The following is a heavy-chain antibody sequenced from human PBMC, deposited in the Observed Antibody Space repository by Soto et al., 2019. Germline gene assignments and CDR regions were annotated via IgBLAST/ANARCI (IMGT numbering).Heavy chain of an antibody. D-gene: IGHD3-10*01. CDR2: IYYSGST. J-gene: IGHJ4*02. V-gene: IGHV4-39*01. Sequence: QLQLQESGPGLVKPSETLSLTCTVSGGSISSSSYYWGWIRQPPGKGLEWIGSIYYSGSTYYNPSLKRRVTRSVDTSKNQFALKLSSVTAADTAVYYCATTPADYYGSGSYYKGAYYFDYWGQGTLVTVSS. CDR3: ATTPADYYGSGSYYKGAYYFDY. CDR1: GGSISSSSYY.